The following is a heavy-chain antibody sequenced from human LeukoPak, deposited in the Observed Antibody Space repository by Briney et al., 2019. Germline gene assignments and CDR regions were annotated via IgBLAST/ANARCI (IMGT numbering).Heavy chain of an antibody. J-gene: IGHJ5*02. CDR2: INPSGGST. Sequence: ASVKVSCKASGYTFTSYYMHWVRQAPGQGLEWMGIINPSGGSTSYAQKFQGRVTMTRDMSTSTVYMELSSLRSEDTAVYYCARRGDYGDHEDWFDPWGQGTLVTVSS. CDR3: ARRGDYGDHEDWFDP. D-gene: IGHD4-17*01. V-gene: IGHV1-46*01. CDR1: GYTFTSYY.